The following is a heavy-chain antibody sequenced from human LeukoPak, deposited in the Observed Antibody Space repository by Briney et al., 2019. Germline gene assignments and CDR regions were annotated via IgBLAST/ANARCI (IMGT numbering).Heavy chain of an antibody. V-gene: IGHV3-21*01. CDR3: ARDQGWNYQWGDV. J-gene: IGHJ6*04. CDR2: ISSSSSYI. CDR1: GFTFRSYS. Sequence: GGSLRLSCAASGFTFRSYSMNWVRQAPGKGLEWVSSISSSSSYIYYADSVKGRFTISRDNAKNSLFLQMNSLRAEDTAVYYCARDQGWNYQWGDVWGKGTTVTISS. D-gene: IGHD1-7*01.